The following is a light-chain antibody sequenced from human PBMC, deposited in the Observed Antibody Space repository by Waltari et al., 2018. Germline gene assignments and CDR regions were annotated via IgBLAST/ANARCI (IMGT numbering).Light chain of an antibody. CDR3: SSYTSSGQGV. CDR1: SSDVGGYNY. Sequence: QSALTQPASVSGSPGQSITISCTGTSSDVGGYNYVSWYQQHPGKAPKLMIYEVSNRPSGVSNRFSGSKSGNTASLTISGLQAEDEADYYCSSYTSSGQGVFGGGTKLTVL. V-gene: IGLV2-14*01. J-gene: IGLJ2*01. CDR2: EVS.